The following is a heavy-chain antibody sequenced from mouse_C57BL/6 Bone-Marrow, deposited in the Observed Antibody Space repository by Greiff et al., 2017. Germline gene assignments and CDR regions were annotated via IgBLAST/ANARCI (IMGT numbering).Heavy chain of an antibody. CDR1: GYSITSGYY. J-gene: IGHJ3*01. V-gene: IGHV3-6*01. CDR3: ARGPLYYGSSYAWFAY. CDR2: ISYDGSN. D-gene: IGHD1-1*01. Sequence: EVQLVESGPGLVKPSQSLSLTCSVTGYSITSGYYWNWIRQFPGNKLEWMGYISYDGSNNYNPSLKNRISITRDTSKNQFFLKLNSVTTEDTATYYCARGPLYYGSSYAWFAYWGQGTLVTVSA.